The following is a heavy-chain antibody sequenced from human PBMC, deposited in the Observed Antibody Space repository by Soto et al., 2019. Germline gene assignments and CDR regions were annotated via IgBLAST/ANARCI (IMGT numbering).Heavy chain of an antibody. CDR1: GGTFSTYA. CDR2: IIPMFGTA. V-gene: IGHV1-69*01. CDR3: ARGWETVGTTTPFAY. J-gene: IGHJ4*02. Sequence: QVQLVQSGAEVKKPGSSVKVSCKASGGTFSTYAITWVRQAPGQGLEWMGGIIPMFGTANYAQKFRGRVTVTADESTSTAHMELSSLRSEYTDVYYCARGWETVGTTTPFAYWGQGTLVTVSS. D-gene: IGHD1-26*01.